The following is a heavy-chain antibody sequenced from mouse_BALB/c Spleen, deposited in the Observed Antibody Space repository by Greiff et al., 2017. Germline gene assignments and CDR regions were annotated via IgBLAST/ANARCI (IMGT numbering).Heavy chain of an antibody. Sequence: QVQLKQPGAELVKPGASVKLSCKASGYTFTSYWMHWVKQRPGQGLEWIGEIDPSDSYTNYNQKFKGKATLTVDKSSSTAYMQLSSLTSEDSAVYYCARGITFAYWGQGTLVTVSA. D-gene: IGHD2-4*01. J-gene: IGHJ3*01. CDR1: GYTFTSYW. CDR3: ARGITFAY. CDR2: IDPSDSYT. V-gene: IGHV1-69*02.